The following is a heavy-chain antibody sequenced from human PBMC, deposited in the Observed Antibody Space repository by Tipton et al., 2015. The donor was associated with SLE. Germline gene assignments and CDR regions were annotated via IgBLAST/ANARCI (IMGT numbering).Heavy chain of an antibody. D-gene: IGHD6-19*01. Sequence: TLSLTCTVSGGSISSSSYYWDWIRPPPGKGLEWIGSMYYSGSTYYNPSLKSRVTISIDTSKNQFSLKLSSMTAADTAVYYCARHERWPHFDYWGQGTLVTVSS. J-gene: IGHJ4*02. CDR3: ARHERWPHFDY. CDR2: MYYSGST. CDR1: GGSISSSSYY. V-gene: IGHV4-39*07.